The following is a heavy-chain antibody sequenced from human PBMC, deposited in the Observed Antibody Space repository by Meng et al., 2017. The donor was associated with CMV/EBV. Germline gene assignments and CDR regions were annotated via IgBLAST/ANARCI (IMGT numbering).Heavy chain of an antibody. CDR1: GFTFSSYW. Sequence: ESLKISCAASGFTFSSYWMHWVRQAPGKGLQWIGEISHSGITKHDPSLNSRVTISVDKTQNAFSLELTSVTAADTGVYFCARSPGYWSLDYWGQGVLVTVSS. CDR3: ARSPGYWSLDY. V-gene: IGHV4/OR15-8*01. D-gene: IGHD2-8*02. J-gene: IGHJ4*02. CDR2: ISHSGIT.